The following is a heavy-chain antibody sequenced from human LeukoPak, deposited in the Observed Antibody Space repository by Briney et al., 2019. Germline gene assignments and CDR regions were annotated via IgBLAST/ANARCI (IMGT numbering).Heavy chain of an antibody. J-gene: IGHJ4*02. D-gene: IGHD3-22*01. CDR2: INPNSGGT. CDR1: GYTFTGYY. CDR3: ARGFGDDSSGYYYDVGVYFDY. V-gene: IGHV1-2*02. Sequence: AASVKVSCKASGYTFTGYYMHRVRQAPGQGLKWMGWINPNSGGTNYAQKFQGRVTMTRDTSISTAYMELSRLRSDDTAVYYCARGFGDDSSGYYYDVGVYFDYWGQGTLVTVSS.